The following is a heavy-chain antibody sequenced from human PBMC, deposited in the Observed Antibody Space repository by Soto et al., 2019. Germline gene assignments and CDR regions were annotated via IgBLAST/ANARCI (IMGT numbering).Heavy chain of an antibody. CDR2: INPDTGDS. D-gene: IGHD2-21*02. CDR1: GYTFTTFH. CDR3: ARVMDGDFAFQY. V-gene: IGHV1-2*02. J-gene: IGHJ4*02. Sequence: QVHLVQSGAEVRKPGASVKVSCKASGYTFTTFHLHWVRLAPGQGLEWMGWINPDTGDSEYGQKFESRFTLTRDTSMTTAYMELSSLTSYDAAIYFCARVMDGDFAFQYWGQGTPVSVSS.